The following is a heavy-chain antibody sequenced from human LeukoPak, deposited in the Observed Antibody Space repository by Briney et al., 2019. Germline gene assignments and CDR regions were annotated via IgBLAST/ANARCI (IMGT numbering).Heavy chain of an antibody. CDR2: INPSGGST. CDR1: GYTFTSYY. CDR3: ARGGGRLPGIAVAGDKAYYFDY. D-gene: IGHD6-19*01. Sequence: ASVKVSCKASGYTFTSYYVHWVRQAPGEGLEWMGIINPSGGSTSYAQKFQGRVTMTRDMSTSTVYMELSSLRSEDTAVYYCARGGGRLPGIAVAGDKAYYFDYWGQGTLVTVSS. J-gene: IGHJ4*02. V-gene: IGHV1-46*01.